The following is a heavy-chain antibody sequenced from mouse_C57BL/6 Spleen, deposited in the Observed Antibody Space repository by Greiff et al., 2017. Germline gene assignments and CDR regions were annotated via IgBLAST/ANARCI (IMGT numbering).Heavy chain of an antibody. CDR1: GYTFTSYW. CDR2: IYPGSGST. Sequence: QVQLQQSGAELVKPGASVKMSCKASGYTFTSYWITWVKQRPGQGLEWIGDIYPGSGSTNYNEKFKSKATLTVDTSSSTAYMQLSSLTSEDSAVYYCARMSYDYDSYFDVWGTGTTVTVSS. D-gene: IGHD2-4*01. V-gene: IGHV1-55*01. J-gene: IGHJ1*03. CDR3: ARMSYDYDSYFDV.